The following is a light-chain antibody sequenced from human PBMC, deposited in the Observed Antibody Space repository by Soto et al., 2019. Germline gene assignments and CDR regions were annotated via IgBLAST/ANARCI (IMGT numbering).Light chain of an antibody. V-gene: IGKV3-20*01. CDR3: QQYGSSST. CDR1: QSVSSSY. J-gene: IGKJ5*01. CDR2: GAS. Sequence: EIVLTQSPGTLSWSPGERATLSCMASQSVSSSYLAWYQQKPGQAPRLLIYGASSRPTGIPDRFSGSGSGTDFTLTISRLEPEDFAVYYCQQYGSSSTFGQGTRLEIK.